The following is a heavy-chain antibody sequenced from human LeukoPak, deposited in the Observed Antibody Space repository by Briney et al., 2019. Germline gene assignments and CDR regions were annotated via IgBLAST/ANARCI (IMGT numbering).Heavy chain of an antibody. CDR2: ISGSGGST. CDR1: GFAFSSYA. Sequence: GGSLRLSCAASGFAFSSYAMSWVRQAPGKGLEWVSAISGSGGSTYYADSVKGRFTISRDNSKNTLYLQMNSLRAEDTAVYYCAKALRLGELSFSYWGQGTLVTVSS. V-gene: IGHV3-23*01. CDR3: AKALRLGELSFSY. D-gene: IGHD3-16*02. J-gene: IGHJ4*02.